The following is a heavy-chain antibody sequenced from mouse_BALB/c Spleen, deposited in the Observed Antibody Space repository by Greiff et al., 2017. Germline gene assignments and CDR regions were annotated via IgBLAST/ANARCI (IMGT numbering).Heavy chain of an antibody. Sequence: EVHLVESGGGLVQPKGSLKLSCAASGFTFNTYAMNWVRQAPGKGLEWVARIRSKSNNYATYYADSVKDRFTISRDDSQSMLYLQMNNLKTEDTAMYYCVRHGALSMITEAMDYWGQGTSVTVSS. D-gene: IGHD2-4*01. CDR3: VRHGALSMITEAMDY. J-gene: IGHJ4*01. V-gene: IGHV10-1*02. CDR2: IRSKSNNYAT. CDR1: GFTFNTYA.